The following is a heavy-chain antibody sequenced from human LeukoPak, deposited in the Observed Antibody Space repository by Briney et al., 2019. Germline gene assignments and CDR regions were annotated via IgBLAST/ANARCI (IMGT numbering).Heavy chain of an antibody. CDR2: ISSGNYI. CDR3: ARDISYTAFDI. V-gene: IGHV3-21*01. J-gene: IGHJ3*02. CDR1: GFTFTAYT. D-gene: IGHD3-16*02. Sequence: GGSLRLSCAASGFTFTAYTINWVRQAPRKRLEWVSSISSGNYIYYADSMKGRFTISRDNPKNSVYLQMNSLRADDTAVYYCARDISYTAFDIWGQGTMVTVSS.